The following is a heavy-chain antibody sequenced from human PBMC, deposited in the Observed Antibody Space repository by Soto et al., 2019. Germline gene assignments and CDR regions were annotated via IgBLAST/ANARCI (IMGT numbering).Heavy chain of an antibody. V-gene: IGHV2-5*01. CDR3: AHSTARYYDFWSGYPTRYFDY. D-gene: IGHD3-3*01. CDR1: GFSLSTSGVG. J-gene: IGHJ4*02. CDR2: IYWNDDK. Sequence: SGPTLVNPTQTLTLTCTFSGFSLSTSGVGVGWIRQPPGKALEWLALIYWNDDKRYSPSLKSRLTITKDTSKNQVVPTMTNMDPVDTATYYCAHSTARYYDFWSGYPTRYFDYWGQGTLVTVSS.